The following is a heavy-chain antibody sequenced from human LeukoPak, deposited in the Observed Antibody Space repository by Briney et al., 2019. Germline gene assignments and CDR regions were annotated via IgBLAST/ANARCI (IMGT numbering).Heavy chain of an antibody. CDR3: AKSGYNRFDY. J-gene: IGHJ4*02. CDR2: VDHSGST. Sequence: SETLSLTCDVDGGSFSGYYWSWIRQPPGKGLEWIGEVDHSGSTNYNPSLKSRVTISIDTSKNQFSLKLSSVTAADTAVYYCAKSGYNRFDYWGQGTLVTVSS. D-gene: IGHD5-24*01. CDR1: GGSFSGYY. V-gene: IGHV4-34*01.